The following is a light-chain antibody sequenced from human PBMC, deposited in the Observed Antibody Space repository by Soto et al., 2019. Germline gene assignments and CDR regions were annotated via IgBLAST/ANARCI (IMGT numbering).Light chain of an antibody. CDR1: QSVSSSY. CDR2: GAS. Sequence: EIVLTQSPGTLSLPPWERAXXXXXXXQSVSSSYLAWYQQKPGQAPRLLIYGASTRAAGIPDRFSGSGSGTEFTLTISGLQSDDFAVYYCQQFNNWPPWTFGQGTKVDIK. J-gene: IGKJ1*01. V-gene: IGKV3-15*01. CDR3: QQFNNWPPWT.